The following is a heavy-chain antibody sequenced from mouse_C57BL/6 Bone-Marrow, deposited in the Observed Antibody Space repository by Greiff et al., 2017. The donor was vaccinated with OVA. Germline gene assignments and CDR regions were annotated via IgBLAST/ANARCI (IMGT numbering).Heavy chain of an antibody. Sequence: VQLQQSGAELARPGASVKLSCKASGFTLTSYGISWVTQSTGQGLEWIGEIYPGSGNIYYNDKCKGKATLTADKSSHTAYMELRSLTSEDSAVYFSALTQYVEGWGTGTTVTVSS. V-gene: IGHV1-81*01. D-gene: IGHD4-1*01. CDR1: GFTLTSYG. J-gene: IGHJ1*03. CDR3: ALTQYVEG. CDR2: IYPGSGNI.